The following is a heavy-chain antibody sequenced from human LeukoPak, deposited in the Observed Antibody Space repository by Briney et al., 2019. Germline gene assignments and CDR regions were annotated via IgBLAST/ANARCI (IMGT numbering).Heavy chain of an antibody. D-gene: IGHD2-21*01. CDR3: ARDLECGGDCYFFDY. J-gene: IGHJ4*02. V-gene: IGHV3-7*01. CDR1: GFTFSSYS. Sequence: GGSLRLSCAASGFTFSSYSMNWVRQAPGKGLEWVANIKQDGSEKYYVDSVKGRFTISRDNAKNSLYLQMNSLRAEDTAVYYCARDLECGGDCYFFDYWGQGTLVTVSS. CDR2: IKQDGSEK.